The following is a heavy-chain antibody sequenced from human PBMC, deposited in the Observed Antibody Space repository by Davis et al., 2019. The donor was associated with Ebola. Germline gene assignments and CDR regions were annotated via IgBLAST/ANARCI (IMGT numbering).Heavy chain of an antibody. Sequence: SLRLSCAASGLTFSSYAMHWVSQAPGKGLEWVAVISYDGSNKYYADSVKGRFTISRDNSKNTLYLQMNSLRAEDTAVYYCARESRDIVATIMNWGQGTLVTVSS. D-gene: IGHD5-12*01. CDR3: ARESRDIVATIMN. CDR1: GLTFSSYA. CDR2: ISYDGSNK. J-gene: IGHJ4*02. V-gene: IGHV3-30-3*01.